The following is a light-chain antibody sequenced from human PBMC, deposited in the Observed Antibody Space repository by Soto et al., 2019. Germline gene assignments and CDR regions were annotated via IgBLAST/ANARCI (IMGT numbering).Light chain of an antibody. Sequence: EIVLTQSPGTLSLSPGERATLSCRASQSVSSSYLAWYQQKPGQAPRLLIYGASSRAPGIPDRFSGSGSGTGFTLTISRLEPEDFAVYYCQQYGSSPFTFGPGTKVDIK. CDR2: GAS. CDR1: QSVSSSY. CDR3: QQYGSSPFT. J-gene: IGKJ3*01. V-gene: IGKV3-20*01.